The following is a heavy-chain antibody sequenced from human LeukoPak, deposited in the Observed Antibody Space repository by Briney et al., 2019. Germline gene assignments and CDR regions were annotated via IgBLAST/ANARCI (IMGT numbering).Heavy chain of an antibody. D-gene: IGHD2-2*01. CDR2: ISGNNDNP. CDR1: GYTFTGYY. J-gene: IGHJ4*02. Sequence: ASVKVSCKASGYTFTGYYMHCVRQAPGQGLEWMRWISGNNDNPNYGQKFQGRFTVTTDSSTSTAYMELRNLRFDDTAVYYCARDGTSTDDYWGQGTLVTVSS. V-gene: IGHV1-18*04. CDR3: ARDGTSTDDY.